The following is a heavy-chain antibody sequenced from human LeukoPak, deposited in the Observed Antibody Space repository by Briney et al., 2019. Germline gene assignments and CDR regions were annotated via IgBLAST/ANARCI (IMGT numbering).Heavy chain of an antibody. V-gene: IGHV1-69*04. CDR2: IIPILGIA. CDR3: ARRAMVRDYGKDV. D-gene: IGHD3-10*01. J-gene: IGHJ6*02. CDR1: GGTFSSYA. Sequence: SVKVSCKASGGTFSSYAISWVRQAPGQGLEWMGRIIPILGIANYAQKFQGRVTITADKSTSTAYMELSSLRSEDTAVYYCARRAMVRDYGKDVWGQGTTVTVSS.